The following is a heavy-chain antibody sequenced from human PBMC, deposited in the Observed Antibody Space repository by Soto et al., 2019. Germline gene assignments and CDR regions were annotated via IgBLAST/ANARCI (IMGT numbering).Heavy chain of an antibody. CDR1: GYSFTKYN. Sequence: ASVKVSCKASGYSFTKYNIHWVRQAPGQRLELLSWINSDNGNTKYSQKFQGRVSVTRDTSASTAYMELSSLRSEDTAVYYCARAAGAYTEDYYYGMDVWGPGATVTVYS. CDR3: ARAAGAYTEDYYYGMDV. CDR2: INSDNGNT. J-gene: IGHJ6*02. V-gene: IGHV1-3*01. D-gene: IGHD3-16*01.